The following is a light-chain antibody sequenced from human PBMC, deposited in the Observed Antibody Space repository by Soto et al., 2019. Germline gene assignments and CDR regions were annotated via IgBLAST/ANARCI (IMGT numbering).Light chain of an antibody. Sequence: EIVLTQSPGTLSLSPGERATLSCRASQSVSSSYFSWYQQKPGKAPRLLIYGAASRATGSPDRFSGSGSGTDFTLTISRLEPEDFAVYYCQQYGSSLYTFGQGTKLEIK. J-gene: IGKJ2*01. CDR3: QQYGSSLYT. V-gene: IGKV3-20*01. CDR1: QSVSSSY. CDR2: GAA.